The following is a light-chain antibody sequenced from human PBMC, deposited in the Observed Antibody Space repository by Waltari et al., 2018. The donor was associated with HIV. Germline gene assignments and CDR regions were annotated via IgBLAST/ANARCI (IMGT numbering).Light chain of an antibody. J-gene: IGLJ2*01. V-gene: IGLV3-1*01. CDR3: QAWDGDTVI. CDR2: KDR. CDR1: TLGNKY. Sequence: DLSQDPAVSVSPGQTVHLACFGATLGNKYTSWFQQKAGQPPVLVLYKDRKRPSGIPDRFSGSTSGDTASLIISDTQAIDEAEYFCQAWDGDTVIFGGGTKLTVL.